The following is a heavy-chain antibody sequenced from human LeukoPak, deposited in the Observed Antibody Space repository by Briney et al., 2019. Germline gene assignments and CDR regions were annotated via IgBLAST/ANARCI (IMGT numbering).Heavy chain of an antibody. D-gene: IGHD5-18*01. CDR1: GGTISSSSYY. CDR2: IYYSGST. CDR3: ARRGHGYGSPFDY. Sequence: PSETLSLTCTVSGGTISSSSYYWGWIRQPPGKGLEWLGSIYYSGSTYYNPSLKSRVTISVDTSKNQFSLKLSSVTAADTAVYYCARRGHGYGSPFDYWGQGTLVTVSS. J-gene: IGHJ4*02. V-gene: IGHV4-39*01.